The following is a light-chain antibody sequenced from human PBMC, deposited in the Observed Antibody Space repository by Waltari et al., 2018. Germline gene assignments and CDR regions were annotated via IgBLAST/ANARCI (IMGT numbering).Light chain of an antibody. CDR2: DVT. Sequence: QSALAQPRSVSGSPGQSVTISCTGSSSDVGGYNYVSWYQQHPGKAPKLMIDDVTKRPSGVPDRFSASKSANAASLTISGLQAEDEADYYCCSYAGSYTVVFGGGTKLTVL. V-gene: IGLV2-11*01. CDR3: CSYAGSYTVV. J-gene: IGLJ2*01. CDR1: SSDVGGYNY.